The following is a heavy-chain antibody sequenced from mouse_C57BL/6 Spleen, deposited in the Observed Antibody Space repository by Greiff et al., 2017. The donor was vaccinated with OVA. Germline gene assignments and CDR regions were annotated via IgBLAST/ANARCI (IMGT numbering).Heavy chain of an antibody. D-gene: IGHD2-3*01. CDR2: IYPRSGNT. V-gene: IGHV1-81*01. J-gene: IGHJ2*01. Sequence: QVTLKESGAELARPGASVKLSCKASGYTFTSYGISWVKQRTGQGLEWIGEIYPRSGNTYYNEKFKGKATLTADKSSSTAYMELRSLTSEDSAVYFCARRDYDGYFDYWGQGTTLTVSS. CDR3: ARRDYDGYFDY. CDR1: GYTFTSYG.